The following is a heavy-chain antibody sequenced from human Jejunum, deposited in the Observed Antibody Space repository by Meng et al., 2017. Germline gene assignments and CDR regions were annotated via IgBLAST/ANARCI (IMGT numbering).Heavy chain of an antibody. CDR1: GGSIPTNHW. Sequence: QVQLQESGPGLVQPSGTLSRTCDVSGGSIPTNHWWSWVSQPPGKGLEWIGEIYFTGTTNYNPSLKSRVTMSVDQSKNQVSLKLTSVSAADTAVYFCARGINFYDAAAYSFENYFDHWSQGALVTVSS. CDR3: ARGINFYDAAAYSFENYFDH. J-gene: IGHJ4*02. D-gene: IGHD2/OR15-2a*01. V-gene: IGHV4-4*02. CDR2: IYFTGTT.